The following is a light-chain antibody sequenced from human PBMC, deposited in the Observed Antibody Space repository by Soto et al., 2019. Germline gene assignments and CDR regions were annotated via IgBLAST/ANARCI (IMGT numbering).Light chain of an antibody. CDR3: QQYHNWPRT. J-gene: IGKJ1*01. Sequence: EIVLTQSPATLSVSPGERATLSCRASQSVGSNIAWYQQKFGQAPRLLMYGASIRATSFSARFSGSGSGTEFTLTIRSLQSEDVATYYCQQYHNWPRTFGQGTKVDIK. CDR2: GAS. V-gene: IGKV3-15*01. CDR1: QSVGSN.